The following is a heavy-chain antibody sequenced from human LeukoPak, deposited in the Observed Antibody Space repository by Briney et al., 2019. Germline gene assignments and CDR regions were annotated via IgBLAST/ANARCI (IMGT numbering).Heavy chain of an antibody. J-gene: IGHJ4*02. CDR3: AREQGYYGSGSYYNL. Sequence: SETLSLTCAVYGGSFSGYYWGWIRQPPGKGLEWIGEINHSGSTNYNPSLKSRVTISVDTSKNQFSLKLSSVTAADTAVYYCAREQGYYGSGSYYNLWGQGTLVTVSS. CDR2: INHSGST. CDR1: GGSFSGYY. V-gene: IGHV4-34*01. D-gene: IGHD3-10*01.